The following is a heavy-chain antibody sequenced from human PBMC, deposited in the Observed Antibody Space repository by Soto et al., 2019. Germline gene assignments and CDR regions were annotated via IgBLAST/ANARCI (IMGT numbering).Heavy chain of an antibody. J-gene: IGHJ6*02. D-gene: IGHD2-15*01. V-gene: IGHV4-34*01. CDR1: GGSFSGYY. CDR2: INHSGST. CDR3: ARWTSGLRKLSKVAATNGMDV. Sequence: QVQLQQWGAGLLKPSETLSLTGAVYGGSFSGYYWSWIRQPPGKALECIGEINHSGSTNYNPSLKSRVTISVDTSKNQFSLKLSSVTAADTAVYYCARWTSGLRKLSKVAATNGMDVWGQGTTVTVSS.